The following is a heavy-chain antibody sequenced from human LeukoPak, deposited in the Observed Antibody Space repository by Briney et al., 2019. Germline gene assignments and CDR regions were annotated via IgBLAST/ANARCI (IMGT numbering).Heavy chain of an antibody. CDR1: GFTFSSYA. CDR3: ARTYYDYVWGSYRLTYFDY. CDR2: ISGSGGST. V-gene: IGHV3-23*01. D-gene: IGHD3-16*02. J-gene: IGHJ4*02. Sequence: PGGSLRLSCAASGFTFSSYAMCWVRQAPGKGLEWVSAISGSGGSTYYADSVKGRFTISRDNSKNTLYLQMNSLRAEDTAVYYCARTYYDYVWGSYRLTYFDYWGQGTLVTVSS.